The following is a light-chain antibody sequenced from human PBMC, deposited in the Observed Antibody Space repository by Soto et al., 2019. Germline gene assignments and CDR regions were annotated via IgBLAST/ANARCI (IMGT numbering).Light chain of an antibody. CDR3: QQYGSSPYT. CDR1: QSVSSSY. Sequence: EIVLTQSPGTLSLSPGERATLSCRASQSVSSSYLAWYQQKPGQAPRLLIYGASSRATGIPDRFSGSGSGKDFTLTISRLEPEDFAGYYWQQYGSSPYTFGQGTKLEIK. J-gene: IGKJ2*01. CDR2: GAS. V-gene: IGKV3-20*01.